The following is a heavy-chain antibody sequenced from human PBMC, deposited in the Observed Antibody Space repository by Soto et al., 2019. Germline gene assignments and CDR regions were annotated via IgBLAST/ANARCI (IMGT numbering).Heavy chain of an antibody. CDR1: GYTFTSYA. J-gene: IGHJ6*02. V-gene: IGHV1-3*01. D-gene: IGHD6-19*01. CDR2: INAGNGNT. Sequence: ASVKVSCKASGYTFTSYAMHWVRQAPGQRLEWMGWINAGNGNTKYSQKFQGRVTITRDTSASTAYMELSSLRSEDTAVYYCARDRPLKYSSGWRYYYGMDVWGQGTTVTVSS. CDR3: ARDRPLKYSSGWRYYYGMDV.